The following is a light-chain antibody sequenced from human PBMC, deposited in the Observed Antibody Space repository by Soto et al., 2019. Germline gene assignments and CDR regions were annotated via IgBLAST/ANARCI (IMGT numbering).Light chain of an antibody. V-gene: IGKV3-20*01. CDR3: QQYGTSFWT. J-gene: IGKJ1*01. Sequence: DIVLTQSPGTLSLSPEERATLYCRTSQSVSSNYLAWYQQKPGQAPRLLIYGASTRATGIPDRFSGSGSGADFTLTISRLEPEDFAVYYCQQYGTSFWTFGQGTKVDIK. CDR2: GAS. CDR1: QSVSSNY.